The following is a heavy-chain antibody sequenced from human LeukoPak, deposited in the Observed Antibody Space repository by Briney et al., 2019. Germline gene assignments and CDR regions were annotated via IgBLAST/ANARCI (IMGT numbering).Heavy chain of an antibody. Sequence: SETLSLTCTVSGGSISNYYWNWIRQPPGKGLEWIGYIYYSGNTNYNPSLKSRVTISVDTSKNQFSLKLSSVTAADTAVYYCARVGGYSSGWYDYWGQGTLVTVSS. CDR1: GGSISNYY. CDR3: ARVGGYSSGWYDY. J-gene: IGHJ4*02. V-gene: IGHV4-59*01. D-gene: IGHD6-19*01. CDR2: IYYSGNT.